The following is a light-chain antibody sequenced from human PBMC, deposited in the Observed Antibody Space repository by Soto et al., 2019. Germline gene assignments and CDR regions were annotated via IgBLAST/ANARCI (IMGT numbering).Light chain of an antibody. Sequence: DIQMTHSPSSLSASVGDRVTITCRASQSISSYLNWCQQKPGKAPKLLIYAASSLQSGVPSRFSGSGSGTEFTLTISCLQSEDFATYYCQQYYSYPPTLGQGTRLEIK. CDR1: QSISSY. CDR3: QQYYSYPPT. CDR2: AAS. V-gene: IGKV1-39*01. J-gene: IGKJ5*01.